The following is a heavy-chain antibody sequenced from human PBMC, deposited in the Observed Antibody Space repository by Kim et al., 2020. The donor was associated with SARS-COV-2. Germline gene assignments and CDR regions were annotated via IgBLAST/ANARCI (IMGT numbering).Heavy chain of an antibody. D-gene: IGHD6-13*01. CDR1: GFTFSNYN. Sequence: GGSLRLSCAASGFTFSNYNMNWVRQAPGKGLEWVSYISRSSSTIYYADSVRGRFTISRDNAKNSLYLQMNSLRDEDTAVYYCAITGYSNSWADYWGQGVLVIVSS. CDR2: ISRSSSTI. CDR3: AITGYSNSWADY. V-gene: IGHV3-48*02. J-gene: IGHJ4*02.